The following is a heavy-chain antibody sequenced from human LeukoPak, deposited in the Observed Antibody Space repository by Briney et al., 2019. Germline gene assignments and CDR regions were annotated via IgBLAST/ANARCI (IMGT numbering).Heavy chain of an antibody. CDR3: ARGGTVTLEDFDY. CDR2: IYYSGST. J-gene: IGHJ4*02. Sequence: KPSETLSLTCTVSGGSIGSSSYYWGWIRQPPGKGLEWIGSIYYSGSTYYNPSLKSRVTISVDKSKNQFSLKLSSVTAADTAVYYCARGGTVTLEDFDYWGQGTLVTVSS. D-gene: IGHD4-11*01. CDR1: GGSIGSSSYY. V-gene: IGHV4-39*07.